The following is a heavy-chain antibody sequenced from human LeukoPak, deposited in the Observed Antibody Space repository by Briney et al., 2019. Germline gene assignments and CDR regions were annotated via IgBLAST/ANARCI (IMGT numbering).Heavy chain of an antibody. CDR1: GGTFISYA. CDR2: IVPIFGTA. CDR3: ARAFDRLSPFDP. V-gene: IGHV1-69*13. Sequence: ASVKVSCKASGGTFISYAISWVRQAPGQGLEWMGGIVPIFGTANYAQKFQGRVTITADESTSTAYMELSSLRSEDTAVYYCARAFDRLSPFDPWGQGTLVTVSS. J-gene: IGHJ5*02. D-gene: IGHD1-14*01.